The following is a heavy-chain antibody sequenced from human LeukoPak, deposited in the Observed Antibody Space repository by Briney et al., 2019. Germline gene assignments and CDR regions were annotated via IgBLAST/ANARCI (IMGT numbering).Heavy chain of an antibody. D-gene: IGHD3-10*01. Sequence: SETLSLTCTVSDGSISSSSYYWGWIRQPPGKGLEWIGNIFYTGSTYYNSSLKSRVTISVDTSKNQFSLKLSSVTAADTAVYYCAKTFGELFWWFDPWGQGTLVTVSS. CDR1: DGSISSSSYY. J-gene: IGHJ5*02. CDR3: AKTFGELFWWFDP. CDR2: IFYTGST. V-gene: IGHV4-39*07.